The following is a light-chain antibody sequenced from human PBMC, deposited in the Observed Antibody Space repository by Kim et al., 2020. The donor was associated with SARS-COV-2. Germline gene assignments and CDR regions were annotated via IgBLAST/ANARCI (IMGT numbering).Light chain of an antibody. CDR3: GTWDNSLSTWV. CDR1: SSNMGNTY. J-gene: IGLJ3*02. V-gene: IGLV1-51*01. Sequence: QSVLTQPPSVSAAPGQKVTVSCSGSSSNMGNTYVSWYQQLPGTAPKLLIYDNNKRPSGIPDRFSGSKSGTSATLGITGLQTGDEADYYCGTWDNSLSTWVFGGGTQLTVL. CDR2: DNN.